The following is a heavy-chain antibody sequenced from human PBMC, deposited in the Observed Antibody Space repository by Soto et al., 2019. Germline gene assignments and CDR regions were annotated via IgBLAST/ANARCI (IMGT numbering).Heavy chain of an antibody. CDR3: ARGGSYYDSSGYYRFDY. V-gene: IGHV1-69*13. CDR2: IIAIFDTA. D-gene: IGHD3-22*01. Sequence: SVKVSCKASGDTFSSYAISWVRQAPGQGLEWMGGIIAIFDTANYAQKFQGRVTITADESTSTAYMELSSLRSEDTAVYYCARGGSYYDSSGYYRFDYWGQGTLVTVSS. CDR1: GDTFSSYA. J-gene: IGHJ4*02.